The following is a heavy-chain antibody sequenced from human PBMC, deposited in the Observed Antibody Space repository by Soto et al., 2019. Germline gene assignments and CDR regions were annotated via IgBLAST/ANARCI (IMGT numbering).Heavy chain of an antibody. Sequence: EVQLVESGGGLVKPGGSLRLSCAASGFTFSNAWMNWVRQAPGKGLEWVGRIKSKTDGETTDYAAPVKGRFTISRDDSKNTLYLQMNSLKTEDTAVYYCTTDPGMMLGQWELPYFDYWGQGTLVTVSS. CDR1: GFTFSNAW. CDR2: IKSKTDGETT. V-gene: IGHV3-15*07. D-gene: IGHD1-26*01. CDR3: TTDPGMMLGQWELPYFDY. J-gene: IGHJ4*02.